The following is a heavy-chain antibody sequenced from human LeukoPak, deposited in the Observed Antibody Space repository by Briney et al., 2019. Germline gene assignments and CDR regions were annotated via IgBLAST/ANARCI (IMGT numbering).Heavy chain of an antibody. J-gene: IGHJ6*02. CDR2: ISYDGSNK. V-gene: IGHV3-30*18. Sequence: GGSLRLSCEGSGFTFSNFGMHWVRQAPGKGLEWVAVISYDGSNKYYADSVKGRFTISRDNSKNTLYLQMNSLRAEDTAVYYCAKDRSDSGSYNGMDVWGQGTTVTVSS. CDR1: GFTFSNFG. CDR3: AKDRSDSGSYNGMDV. D-gene: IGHD1-26*01.